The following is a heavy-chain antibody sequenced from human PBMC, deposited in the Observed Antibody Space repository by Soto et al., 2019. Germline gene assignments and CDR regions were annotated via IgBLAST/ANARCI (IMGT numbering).Heavy chain of an antibody. D-gene: IGHD1-1*01. V-gene: IGHV1-18*01. CDR3: ARGRYGDY. Sequence: QVHLVQSGAEVKKPGASVKVSCKASGYTFTSYGITWVRQAPGQGLEWMGWISAQNGNTDYAQKLQGRVIVTRYTSTSTAYMELSSLRSDDTAVYYCARGRYGDYWGQGARVTVSS. CDR2: ISAQNGNT. CDR1: GYTFTSYG. J-gene: IGHJ4*02.